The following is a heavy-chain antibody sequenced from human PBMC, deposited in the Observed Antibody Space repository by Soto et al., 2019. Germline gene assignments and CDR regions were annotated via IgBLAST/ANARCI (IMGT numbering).Heavy chain of an antibody. D-gene: IGHD5-18*01. V-gene: IGHV4-30-4*01. CDR1: GDSITSGENY. CDR3: ARGQPRNGYGQVFEL. CDR2: IYYRGYT. J-gene: IGHJ3*01. Sequence: QVQLQESGPGLVKPSQTLSLTCTVSGDSITSGENYWTWIRQPPGKGLEWIGNIYYRGYTNLNPSLKSRIAISEDTSKRQFSLKLSSVTAADTAVYFCARGQPRNGYGQVFELWGQGTAVIVSS.